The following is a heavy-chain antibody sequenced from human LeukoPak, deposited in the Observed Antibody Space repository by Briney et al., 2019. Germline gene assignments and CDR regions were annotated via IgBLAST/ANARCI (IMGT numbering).Heavy chain of an antibody. J-gene: IGHJ4*02. V-gene: IGHV4-39*01. CDR3: ARMAGTFDY. CDR1: GGSISSTSYY. Sequence: SETLSLTCTVSGGSISSTSYYWGWIRQPPGKGLEWIGGIYYSGKTYYNPSLKSRVTMSVDSSRNQFSLKLSSVTAADTAVYYCARMAGTFDYWGQGTLVTVSS. CDR2: IYYSGKT. D-gene: IGHD5-24*01.